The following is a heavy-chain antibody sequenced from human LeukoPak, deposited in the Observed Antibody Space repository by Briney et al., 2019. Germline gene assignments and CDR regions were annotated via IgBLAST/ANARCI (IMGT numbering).Heavy chain of an antibody. V-gene: IGHV1-46*01. D-gene: IGHD1-14*01. Sequence: ASVKVSCKASGYTFTSYYLHWVRQAPGQGLEWMGIINPSVGSTTYAQKFQGRVTMTRDTSTSTVYMELSSLRSEDTAVYYCARDHRDAFDYWGQGTLVTVSS. CDR2: INPSVGST. CDR1: GYTFTSYY. J-gene: IGHJ4*02. CDR3: ARDHRDAFDY.